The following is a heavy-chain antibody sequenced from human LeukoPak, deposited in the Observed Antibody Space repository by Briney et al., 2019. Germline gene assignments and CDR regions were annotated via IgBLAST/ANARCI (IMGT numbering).Heavy chain of an antibody. D-gene: IGHD3-3*01. Sequence: ASVKVSCKASGYTFTSYDINWVRQATGQGLEWMGWMNPNSGNTGYAQKFQGRVTITRNTSISTAYMELSSLRSEDTAVYYCARGYDFWSGYYSHDAFDIWGQGTMDTVSS. CDR1: GYTFTSYD. V-gene: IGHV1-8*03. CDR3: ARGYDFWSGYYSHDAFDI. J-gene: IGHJ3*02. CDR2: MNPNSGNT.